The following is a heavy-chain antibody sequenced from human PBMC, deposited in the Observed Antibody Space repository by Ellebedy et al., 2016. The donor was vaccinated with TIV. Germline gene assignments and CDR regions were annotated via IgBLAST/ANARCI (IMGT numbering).Heavy chain of an antibody. V-gene: IGHV3-74*01. CDR2: INTDGIIT. CDR3: ARDYWGY. J-gene: IGHJ4*02. D-gene: IGHD3-16*01. CDR1: GFSFSTYW. Sequence: GESLKISCAASGFSFSTYWMFWVRQAPGKGLVWVSRINTDGIITDYADSVKGRFTISRDNAKNTLYLQMNSLRADGTAVYYCARDYWGYWGQGTLVTVSS.